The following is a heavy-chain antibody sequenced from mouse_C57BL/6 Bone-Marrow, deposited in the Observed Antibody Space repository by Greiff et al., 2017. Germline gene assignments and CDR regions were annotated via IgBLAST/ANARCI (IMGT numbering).Heavy chain of an antibody. J-gene: IGHJ4*01. CDR2: INPSSGYT. CDR3: AGFLYAMDD. Sequence: QVQLKESGAELARPGASVKMSCKASGYTFTSYTMHWVKQRPGQGLEWIGYINPSSGYTKYNQKFKDKATLTADKSSSTAYMQLSSLTSEDSAVYCCAGFLYAMDDWGQGASVTVSS. V-gene: IGHV1-4*01. CDR1: GYTFTSYT.